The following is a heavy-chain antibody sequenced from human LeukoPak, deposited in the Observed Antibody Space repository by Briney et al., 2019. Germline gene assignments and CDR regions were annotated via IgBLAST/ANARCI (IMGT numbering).Heavy chain of an antibody. CDR2: IYYSGST. CDR3: ARGDFWSGYYCFDP. J-gene: IGHJ5*02. Sequence: SETLSLTCTVSGGSISSYYWSWIRQPPGKGLEWIGYIYYSGSTNYNPSLKSRVTISVDTSKNQFSLKLSSVTAADTAVYYCARGDFWSGYYCFDPWGQGTLVTVSS. V-gene: IGHV4-59*08. D-gene: IGHD3-3*01. CDR1: GGSISSYY.